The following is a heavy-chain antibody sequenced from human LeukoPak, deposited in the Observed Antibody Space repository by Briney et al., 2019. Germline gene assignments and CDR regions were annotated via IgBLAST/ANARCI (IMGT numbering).Heavy chain of an antibody. V-gene: IGHV4-39*01. CDR3: ARAYYSTSWFPH. D-gene: IGHD3-10*01. CDR2: IYYSGST. J-gene: IGHJ5*02. Sequence: PSETLSLTCNVSGGPINSNIYYWAWVRQPPGKGLEWIGSIYYSGSTYYNPSLKSRITISVDTFRSQVSLKMRSVTAADTAVYYCARAYYSTSWFPHWGQGALVTVSS. CDR1: GGPINSNIYY.